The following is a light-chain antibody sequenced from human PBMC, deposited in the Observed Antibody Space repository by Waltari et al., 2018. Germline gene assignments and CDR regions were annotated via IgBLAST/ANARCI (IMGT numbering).Light chain of an antibody. J-gene: IGKJ5*01. Sequence: ETVMTQSTAPLPVSPGQRATLSWRASHRNKNNLALYQQKGGPAPRHVLFDASTRANGISARFSGSGYETEFTLTISSLQSEDFAVYYCQQYDNWPLTFGQGTRLDIK. V-gene: IGKV3-15*01. CDR1: HRNKNN. CDR3: QQYDNWPLT. CDR2: DAS.